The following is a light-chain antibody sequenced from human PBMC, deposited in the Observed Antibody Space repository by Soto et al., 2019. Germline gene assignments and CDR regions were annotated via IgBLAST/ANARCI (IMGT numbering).Light chain of an antibody. J-gene: IGLJ1*01. CDR3: CSYAGSRYYV. Sequence: QSVLTQPASVSGSPGQSITISCTGTSSDVGSYNFVSWYQQHPGKAPKLMIYEGSKRPSGVSNRFSGSKSGNTASLTISGLQAEDEADYYCCSYAGSRYYVFGTGTKVTVL. V-gene: IGLV2-23*01. CDR2: EGS. CDR1: SSDVGSYNF.